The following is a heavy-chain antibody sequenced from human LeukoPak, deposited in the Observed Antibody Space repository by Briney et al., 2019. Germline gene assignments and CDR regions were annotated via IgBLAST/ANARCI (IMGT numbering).Heavy chain of an antibody. V-gene: IGHV1-69*05. CDR3: ARVIRSARQQLVQSLPSYYYYMDV. D-gene: IGHD6-13*01. CDR2: IIPIFGTA. CDR1: GGTFSSYA. Sequence: ASVKVSCKASGGTFSSYAISWVRQAPGQGLEWMGGIIPIFGTANYAQKFQGRVTITTDESTSTAYMELSSLRSEDTAVYYCARVIRSARQQLVQSLPSYYYYMDVWGKGTTVTVSS. J-gene: IGHJ6*03.